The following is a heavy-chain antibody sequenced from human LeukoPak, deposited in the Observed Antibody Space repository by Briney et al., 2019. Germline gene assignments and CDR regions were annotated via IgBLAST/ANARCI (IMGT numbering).Heavy chain of an antibody. J-gene: IGHJ5*02. CDR2: INHSGST. CDR3: ARGGGGYLTNNWFDP. Sequence: SETLSLTCAVYGGSFSGYYWSWIRQPPGKGLEWIGEINHSGSTNYNPSLKRRVTISVDTSKNQFSLKLSSVTAADTAVYYCARGGGGYLTNNWFDPWGQGTLVTVSS. D-gene: IGHD1-1*01. CDR1: GGSFSGYY. V-gene: IGHV4-34*01.